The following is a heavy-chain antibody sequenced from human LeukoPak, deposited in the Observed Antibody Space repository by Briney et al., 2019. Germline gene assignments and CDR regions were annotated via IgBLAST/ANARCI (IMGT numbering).Heavy chain of an antibody. J-gene: IGHJ4*02. CDR3: ARRLPSGGPDY. D-gene: IGHD6-25*01. CDR2: IYPGDSDT. Sequence: GESLKISCKGSGYKFTTYWIGWVRQMPGKGLEWMGTIYPGDSDTRYSPSSQGQVTMSVDKSITIAYLQWNSPKASDTAMYYCARRLPSGGPDYWGQGTLVTVSS. V-gene: IGHV5-51*01. CDR1: GYKFTTYW.